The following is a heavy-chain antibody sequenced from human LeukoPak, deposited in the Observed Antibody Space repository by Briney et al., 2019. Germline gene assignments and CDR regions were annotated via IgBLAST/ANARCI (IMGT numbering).Heavy chain of an antibody. Sequence: SVKVSCKASVGTFSSYAISWVRQAPGPGLEWMGGIIPIFGTANYAQKLQRRVTITADESTSTAYMELSSLRSEDTAVYYCATPLGDDYYYGMGVWGQGTTVTVSS. J-gene: IGHJ6*02. CDR2: IIPIFGTA. V-gene: IGHV1-69*13. CDR3: ATPLGDDYYYGMGV. CDR1: VGTFSSYA. D-gene: IGHD3-16*01.